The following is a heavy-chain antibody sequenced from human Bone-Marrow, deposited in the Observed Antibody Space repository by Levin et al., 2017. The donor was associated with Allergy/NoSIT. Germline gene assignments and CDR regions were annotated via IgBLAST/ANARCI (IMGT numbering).Heavy chain of an antibody. V-gene: IGHV3-23*01. CDR3: ARGDQLVQFDY. D-gene: IGHD6-13*01. CDR1: GFTFSSYV. J-gene: IGHJ4*02. CDR2: ISRSGGST. Sequence: GGSLRLSCAASGFTFSSYVMSWVRQTPGKGLEWVSSISRSGGSTYYVDSVKGRFTISRDNSKNTLYLQMNSLRADDTAVYYCARGDQLVQFDYWGQGTLVTVSS.